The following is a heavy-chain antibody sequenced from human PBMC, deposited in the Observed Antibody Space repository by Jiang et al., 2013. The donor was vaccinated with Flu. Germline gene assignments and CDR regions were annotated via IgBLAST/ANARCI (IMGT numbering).Heavy chain of an antibody. CDR2: IYPDDSET. CDR1: GYKFTNNW. Sequence: GAEVKKPGESLKISCKGSGYKFTNNWIGWVRQMPGKGLEWMGVIYPDDSETTYSPSFQGQVTISADRSINTAYLQWSSLKASDTAMYYCARHLTDVNSFYYYVDVWGKGTTVTVSS. D-gene: IGHD3-10*02. CDR3: ARHLTDVNSFYYYVDV. V-gene: IGHV5-51*01. J-gene: IGHJ6*03.